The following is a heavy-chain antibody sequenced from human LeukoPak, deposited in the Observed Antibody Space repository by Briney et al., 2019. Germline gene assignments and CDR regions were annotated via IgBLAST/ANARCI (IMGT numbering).Heavy chain of an antibody. J-gene: IGHJ4*02. V-gene: IGHV4-34*01. CDR1: GGAISSYY. D-gene: IGHD2-15*01. CDR3: ARGSVVAASYFDY. Sequence: AETLSLTCTVSGGAISSYYWSWIPQPAGKGLEWIGEINHGGSTTYNPSLKSRVTISVDTSKNQFSLKLSSVTAADTAVYYCARGSVVAASYFDYWGQGTLVTVSS. CDR2: INHGGST.